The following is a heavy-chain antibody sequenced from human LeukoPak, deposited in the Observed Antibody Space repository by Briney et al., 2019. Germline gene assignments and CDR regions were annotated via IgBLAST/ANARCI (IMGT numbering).Heavy chain of an antibody. D-gene: IGHD3-3*01. CDR3: ARDGGIFGVGNFDC. CDR1: GFPFSGSG. Sequence: GGSLRLSCAASGFPFSGSGMHWVRQAPGKGLEWVAVIWFDGSHQYYADSVKGRFTISRDNSKNTLDLQMNSLRAEDTAVYYCARDGGIFGVGNFDCWGXGTLXTVSS. V-gene: IGHV3-33*01. J-gene: IGHJ4*01. CDR2: IWFDGSHQ.